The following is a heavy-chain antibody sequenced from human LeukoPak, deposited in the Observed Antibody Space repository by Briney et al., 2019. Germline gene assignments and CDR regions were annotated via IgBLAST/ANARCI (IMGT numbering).Heavy chain of an antibody. V-gene: IGHV4-4*07. J-gene: IGHJ4*02. CDR2: IYTSGST. CDR1: GGSISSYY. Sequence: PSETLCLTCTVSGGSISSYYWSWIRQPAGKGLEWIGRIYTSGSTNYNPSLKSRVTISVDTSKNQLSLKLSSVTAADTAVYYCARDLGYGDYGVYYWGQGTLVTVSS. D-gene: IGHD4-17*01. CDR3: ARDLGYGDYGVYY.